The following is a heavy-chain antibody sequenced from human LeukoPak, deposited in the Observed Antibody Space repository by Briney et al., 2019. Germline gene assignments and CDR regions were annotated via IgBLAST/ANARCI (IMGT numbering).Heavy chain of an antibody. CDR3: ARPLSYYYYVDV. Sequence: SETLSLTCTVSGDSITNYCWNWIRQSPGKGLEWIGYVNNNGATKYNPSLESRVTISIDTSKSQFSLKLTSVTAADTAVYFCARPLSYYYYVDVWGTGTTVTVSS. D-gene: IGHD2/OR15-2a*01. J-gene: IGHJ6*03. CDR1: GDSITNYC. V-gene: IGHV4-59*01. CDR2: VNNNGAT.